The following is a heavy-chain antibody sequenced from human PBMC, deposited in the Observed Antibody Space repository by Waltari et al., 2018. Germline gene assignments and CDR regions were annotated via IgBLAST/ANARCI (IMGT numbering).Heavy chain of an antibody. D-gene: IGHD3-16*01. V-gene: IGHV4-39*07. J-gene: IGHJ4*01. CDR2: FSYNGNT. CDR1: GGSITTITYF. CDR3: ARGLGAIY. Sequence: QLQMEESGPGLVRPSETLSLTCAVPGGSITTITYFWGWLRQPPGKGLEWIGSFSYNGNTYYNPSLKRRVAISGDTSKNQISLLLSSVTAADTAVYYCARGLGAIYWGHGTLVTVSS.